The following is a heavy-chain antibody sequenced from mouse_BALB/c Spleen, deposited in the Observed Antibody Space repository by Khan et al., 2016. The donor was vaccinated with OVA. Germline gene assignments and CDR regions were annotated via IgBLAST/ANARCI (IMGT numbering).Heavy chain of an antibody. Sequence: QVQLQQSGAELVRPGTSVKVSCKASGYAFTNYLIEWVKQRPGQGLEWIGVINPGSGGTNYNEKFKDKATLTADKSSSTAYMQLSSLTSDDAAVXFCSRSGYGFGAYWGPGTLVTVSA. V-gene: IGHV1-54*01. CDR2: INPGSGGT. J-gene: IGHJ3*01. CDR3: SRSGYGFGAY. CDR1: GYAFTNYL. D-gene: IGHD3-2*02.